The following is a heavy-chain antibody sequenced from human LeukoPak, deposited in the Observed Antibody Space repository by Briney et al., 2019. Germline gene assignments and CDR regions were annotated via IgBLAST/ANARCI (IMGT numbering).Heavy chain of an antibody. V-gene: IGHV3-7*01. CDR2: IKQDGSEK. CDR1: EFTFSTYW. Sequence: GGSLRLSCAASEFTFSTYWMTWVRQAPGKGLEWVADIKQDGSEKYYVDSVKGRFTISRQNDKNSLFLQMNSLRAEDTAVYYCARHRSGGSQDDAFDIWGQGTLVTASS. D-gene: IGHD2-15*01. J-gene: IGHJ3*02. CDR3: ARHRSGGSQDDAFDI.